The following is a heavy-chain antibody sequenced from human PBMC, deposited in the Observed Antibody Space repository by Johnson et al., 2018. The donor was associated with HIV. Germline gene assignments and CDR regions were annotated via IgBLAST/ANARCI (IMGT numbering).Heavy chain of an antibody. V-gene: IGHV3-66*01. J-gene: IGHJ3*02. CDR2: IYSGGST. CDR1: GFTVSSNY. Sequence: VQLVESGGGLVKPGGSLRLSCAASGFTVSSNYMSWVRQAPGKGLEWVSVIYSGGSTYYADSVKGRFTISRDNSKNKLYLQMNSLRAEDTAVYYCARDRADSSSWFTAFDIWGQGTMVTVSS. CDR3: ARDRADSSSWFTAFDI. D-gene: IGHD6-13*01.